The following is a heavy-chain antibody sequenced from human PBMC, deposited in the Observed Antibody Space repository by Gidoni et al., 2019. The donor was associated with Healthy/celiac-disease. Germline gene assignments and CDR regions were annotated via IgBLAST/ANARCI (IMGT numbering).Heavy chain of an antibody. V-gene: IGHV3-30*18. Sequence: QVQLVESGGGVFQPGRSLRLSCAASGFTFRSYGMHWVRQAPAKGLEWVAVKSYDGSNKYDADSGKGGFTISRDNSKNTLYLQMNSLRAEDTAVYYGGKDRQEWLVYFAQDYWGQGTLVTVSS. CDR3: GKDRQEWLVYFAQDY. CDR1: GFTFRSYG. J-gene: IGHJ4*02. D-gene: IGHD3-3*01. CDR2: KSYDGSNK.